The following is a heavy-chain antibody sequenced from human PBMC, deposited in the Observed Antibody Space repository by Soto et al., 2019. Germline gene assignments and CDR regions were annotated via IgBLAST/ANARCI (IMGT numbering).Heavy chain of an antibody. V-gene: IGHV1-69*12. J-gene: IGHJ5*02. CDR1: GGTFSSYA. D-gene: IGHD1-26*01. CDR3: ARDIGGSYWRGGHWFDP. Sequence: QVQLVQSGAEVKKPGSSVKVSCKASGGTFSSYAISWVPQAPGQGLEWMGGIIPIFGTANYAQKFQGRVTITADESTSTAYMELSSLRSEDTAVYYCARDIGGSYWRGGHWFDPWGQGTLVTVSS. CDR2: IIPIFGTA.